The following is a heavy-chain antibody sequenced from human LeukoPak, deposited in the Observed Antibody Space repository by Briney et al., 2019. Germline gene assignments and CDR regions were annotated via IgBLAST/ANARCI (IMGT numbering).Heavy chain of an antibody. J-gene: IGHJ4*02. CDR3: ARDFYCSRTSCYAPSFDY. CDR1: GFTVRSNY. CDR2: IGYDGTNE. D-gene: IGHD2-2*01. Sequence: GGSLRLSCAASGFTVRSNYMSWVRQAPGKGLEWVALIGYDGTNEYYADTVKGRFTISRDNSKTTLYLQMKSLRAEDTAVYYCARDFYCSRTSCYAPSFDYWGQGTLVTVSS. V-gene: IGHV3-33*08.